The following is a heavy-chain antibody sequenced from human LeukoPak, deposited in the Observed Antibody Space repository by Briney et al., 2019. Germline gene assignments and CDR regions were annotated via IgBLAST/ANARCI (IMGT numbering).Heavy chain of an antibody. J-gene: IGHJ6*03. CDR3: TRGSIAYYYMDV. CDR2: IIPIFGTA. CDR1: GGTFSSYA. D-gene: IGHD3-22*01. Sequence: ASVKVSCKASGGTFSSYAISWVRQAPGQGLEWMGGIIPIFGTANYAQKFQGRVTMTRDMSTSTDYMELSSLRSEDTAVYYCTRGSIAYYYMDVWGKGTTVTISS. V-gene: IGHV1-69*05.